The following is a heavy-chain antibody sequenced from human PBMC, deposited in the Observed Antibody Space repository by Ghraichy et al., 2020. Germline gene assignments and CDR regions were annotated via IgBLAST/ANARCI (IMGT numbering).Heavy chain of an antibody. V-gene: IGHV1-8*01. CDR1: GYTFTSYD. D-gene: IGHD2-15*01. CDR3: ARGGRGVVVVVAANLHYGMDV. J-gene: IGHJ6*02. CDR2: MNPNSGNT. Sequence: ASVKVSCKASGYTFTSYDINWVRQATGQGLEWMGWMNPNSGNTGYAQKFQGRVTMTRNTSISTAYMELSSLRSEDTAVYYCARGGRGVVVVVAANLHYGMDVWGQGTTVTVSS.